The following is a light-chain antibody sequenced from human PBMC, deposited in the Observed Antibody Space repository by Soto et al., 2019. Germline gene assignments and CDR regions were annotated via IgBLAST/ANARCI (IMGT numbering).Light chain of an antibody. CDR2: DAS. J-gene: IGKJ1*01. Sequence: EIVMTQSPATLSLSPGERATLSCRASQTIDNTLAWYQRKPGQAPRLLIYDASTRATGVPSRFSGSGSGTEFNLTISSLQPEDFGSYYCQEYKNDYGTFGQGTKVDIK. CDR1: QTIDNT. CDR3: QEYKNDYGT. V-gene: IGKV3-15*01.